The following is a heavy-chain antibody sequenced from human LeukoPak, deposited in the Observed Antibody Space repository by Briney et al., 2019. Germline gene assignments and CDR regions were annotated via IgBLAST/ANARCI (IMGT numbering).Heavy chain of an antibody. D-gene: IGHD2-21*01. Sequence: SETLSLTCPVSRGSITGYYWSWIRQPPAGGVEWIGTIYFSRGTNYNPSLKSRVTISVGTSKRQFVLKLDSVTAADTAVYYCARGCGLSYYFDYWGEGILVTVSS. CDR3: ARGCGLSYYFDY. J-gene: IGHJ4*02. CDR1: RGSITGYY. CDR2: IYFSRGT. V-gene: IGHV4-59*01.